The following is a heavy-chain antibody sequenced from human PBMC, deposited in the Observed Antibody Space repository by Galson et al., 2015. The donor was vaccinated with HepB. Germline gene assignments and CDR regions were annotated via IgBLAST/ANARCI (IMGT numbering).Heavy chain of an antibody. J-gene: IGHJ6*02. V-gene: IGHV1-69*10. CDR1: GGSFSSFA. D-gene: IGHD5-24*01. Sequence: SVKVSCKASGGSFSSFAISWVRQAPGQGLEWMGEIMPVFAIVNYAQKFQDRVTITADTSTRTTTAYMELSSLTSDDTAVYYCARGMGDGNNLVRYYYYGLDVWGQGTTVTVSS. CDR3: ARGMGDGNNLVRYYYYGLDV. CDR2: IMPVFAIV.